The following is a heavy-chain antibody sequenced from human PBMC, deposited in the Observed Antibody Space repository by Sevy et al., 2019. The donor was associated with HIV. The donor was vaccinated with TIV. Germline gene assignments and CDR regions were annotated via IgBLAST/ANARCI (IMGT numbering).Heavy chain of an antibody. Sequence: GGSLRLSCAASGFTFSNYWMTWVRQAPGKGLEWVANIDQDGSEKNYVDSVKGRFTISRYNVKNSLYLQMNSLRAEDTAVFYCARGQNVPDYWGQGTLVTVSS. D-gene: IGHD2-2*01. J-gene: IGHJ4*02. CDR3: ARGQNVPDY. V-gene: IGHV3-7*01. CDR1: GFTFSNYW. CDR2: IDQDGSEK.